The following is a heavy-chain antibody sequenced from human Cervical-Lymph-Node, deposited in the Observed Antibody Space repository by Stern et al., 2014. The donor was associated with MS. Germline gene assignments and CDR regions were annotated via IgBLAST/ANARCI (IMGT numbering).Heavy chain of an antibody. D-gene: IGHD6-19*01. CDR3: ATQTIRYSSGWYKAFDI. Sequence: QVQLQESGPGLVKPSETLSLTCTVSGGSISSYYWSWIRQPPGKGLEWIGYIYYSGSTNYNPSLKSRVTISVDTSNNQFSLKLSSVTAADTAVYYCATQTIRYSSGWYKAFDIWGQGTMVTVSS. CDR1: GGSISSYY. CDR2: IYYSGST. J-gene: IGHJ3*02. V-gene: IGHV4-59*01.